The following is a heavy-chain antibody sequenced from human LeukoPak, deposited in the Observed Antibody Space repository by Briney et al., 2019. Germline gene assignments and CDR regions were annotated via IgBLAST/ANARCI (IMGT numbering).Heavy chain of an antibody. CDR3: ARRTDGSSPLFDY. Sequence: SETLSLTCAVSGGPISSGGYSWSWIRQPPGKGLEWIGYIYHSGSTYYNPSLKSRVTISVDRSKNQFSLKLSSVTAADTAVYYCARRTDGSSPLFDYWGQGILVTVSS. CDR1: GGPISSGGYS. J-gene: IGHJ4*02. CDR2: IYHSGST. V-gene: IGHV4-30-2*01. D-gene: IGHD6-6*01.